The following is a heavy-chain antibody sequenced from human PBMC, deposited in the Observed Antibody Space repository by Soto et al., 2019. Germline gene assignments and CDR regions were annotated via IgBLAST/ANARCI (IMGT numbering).Heavy chain of an antibody. J-gene: IGHJ6*02. CDR1: GGTFSSYA. CDR2: IIPLFGTA. D-gene: IGHD3-10*01. V-gene: IGHV1-69*13. Sequence: SVKVSCKASGGTFSSYAISWVRQAPGQVLEWMGGIIPLFGTANYAQKFQGRVTITADESTSTAYMELSSLSSEDTAVYYCASTYYYGSRRSYYYYGMEFWGQGTTVTVSS. CDR3: ASTYYYGSRRSYYYYGMEF.